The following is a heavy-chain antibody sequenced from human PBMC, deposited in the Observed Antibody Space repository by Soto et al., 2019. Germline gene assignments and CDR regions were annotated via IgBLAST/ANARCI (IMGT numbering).Heavy chain of an antibody. CDR3: AKDKAGPPNDGMDE. CDR1: GFTFDDYA. Sequence: EVQLVESGGGLVQPGRSLRLSCAASGFTFDDYAMHWVRQAPGKGLEWVSGISWNSGRIGYADSVKGRFTISRDITKKTLSLQMNSLRDENKALYNYAKDKAGPPNDGMDEWAQEKTDTVS. J-gene: IGHJ6*02. CDR2: ISWNSGRI. V-gene: IGHV3-9*01.